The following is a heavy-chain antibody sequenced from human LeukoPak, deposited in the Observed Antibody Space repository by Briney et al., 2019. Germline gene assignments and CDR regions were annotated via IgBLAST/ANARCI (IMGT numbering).Heavy chain of an antibody. CDR2: INPNSGGT. Sequence: ASVKVSCKASGYTFTGYYMHWVRQAPGQGLEWMGWINPNSGGTNYAQKFQGRVTMTRDTSISTAYMELSRLRSDDTAVYYCARVREGGSVWGSYRSSFYTDYWGQGTLVTVSS. D-gene: IGHD3-16*02. V-gene: IGHV1-2*02. CDR3: ARVREGGSVWGSYRSSFYTDY. CDR1: GYTFTGYY. J-gene: IGHJ4*02.